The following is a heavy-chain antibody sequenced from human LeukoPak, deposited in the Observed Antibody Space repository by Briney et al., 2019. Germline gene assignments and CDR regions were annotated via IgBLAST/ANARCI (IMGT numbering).Heavy chain of an antibody. Sequence: SETLSLTCSVSGGSISTYYWSRIRQPPGKGLEWIAFVHYSGITNYNPSLRSRATISVDTSKNQFSLKLTSVAAADTAVYYCARHISYGGDSAFGYWGQGVLVTVSS. D-gene: IGHD2-21*02. J-gene: IGHJ4*02. CDR1: GGSISTYY. V-gene: IGHV4-59*08. CDR3: ARHISYGGDSAFGY. CDR2: VHYSGIT.